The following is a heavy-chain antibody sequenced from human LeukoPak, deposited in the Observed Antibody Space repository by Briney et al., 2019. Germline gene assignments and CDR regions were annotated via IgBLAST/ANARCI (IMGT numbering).Heavy chain of an antibody. V-gene: IGHV4-59*01. J-gene: IGHJ4*02. D-gene: IGHD3-22*01. CDR2: IYSSGST. Sequence: SETLSLTCTVSGGSISSYYWSWIRQPPGKGLEWIGYIYSSGSTNYNPSLESRVTISVDTSKNQFSLKLSSVTAADTAVYYCARHYYHSSGSYSFDYWSQGTLVTVSS. CDR3: ARHYYHSSGSYSFDY. CDR1: GGSISSYY.